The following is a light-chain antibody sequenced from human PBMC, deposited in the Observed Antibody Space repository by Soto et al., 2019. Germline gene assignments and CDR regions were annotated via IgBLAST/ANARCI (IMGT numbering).Light chain of an antibody. CDR3: SSYTSSSIDYF. CDR2: EVS. V-gene: IGLV2-14*01. J-gene: IGLJ1*01. Sequence: QSALTQPASVSGSPGQSITISCTGTSSDVGGYNYVSWYQQHAGKAPKLMIYEVSNRPSGVSNRFSGSKSGNTASLTISGLQAEHEADYYCSSYTSSSIDYFFGTGTKLTVL. CDR1: SSDVGGYNY.